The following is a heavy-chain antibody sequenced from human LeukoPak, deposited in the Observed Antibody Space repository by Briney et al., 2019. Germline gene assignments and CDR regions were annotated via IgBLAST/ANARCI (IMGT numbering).Heavy chain of an antibody. D-gene: IGHD6-13*01. Sequence: SETLSLTCTVSGYSISSGYYWGWIRQPPGKGLEWIGSIYHSGSTYYNPSLKSRVTISVDTSKNQFSLKLSSATAADTAVYYCARGGLYSSSWGNWFDPWGQGTLVTVSS. CDR2: IYHSGST. J-gene: IGHJ5*02. V-gene: IGHV4-38-2*02. CDR1: GYSISSGYY. CDR3: ARGGLYSSSWGNWFDP.